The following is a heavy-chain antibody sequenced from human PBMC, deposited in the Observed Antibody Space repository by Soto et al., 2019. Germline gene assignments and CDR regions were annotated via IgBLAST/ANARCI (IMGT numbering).Heavy chain of an antibody. D-gene: IGHD2-2*02. J-gene: IGHJ6*03. Sequence: SETLSLTCTVSGGSISSSSYYWGWIRQPPGKGLEWIGSIYYSGSTYYNPSLKSRVTISVDTSKNQFSLKLSSVTAADTAVYYCARRVRKVVPAAIGGFLSTTRDYYYYYYMDVWGKGTTVTVSS. CDR1: GGSISSSSYY. CDR3: ARRVRKVVPAAIGGFLSTTRDYYYYYYMDV. V-gene: IGHV4-39*01. CDR2: IYYSGST.